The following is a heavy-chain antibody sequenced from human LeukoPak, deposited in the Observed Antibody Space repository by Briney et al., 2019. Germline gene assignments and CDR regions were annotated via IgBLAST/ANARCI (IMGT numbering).Heavy chain of an antibody. CDR3: ARDQTSYHTYYYDSSGYYPGY. Sequence: ASVKVSCKASGYTFTGYYMHWVRQAPGQGLEWMGWINPNSGGTNYAQKLQGRVTMTTDTSTSTAYMELRSLRSDDTAVYYCARDQTSYHTYYYDSSGYYPGYWGQGTLVTVSS. D-gene: IGHD3-22*01. V-gene: IGHV1-2*02. J-gene: IGHJ4*02. CDR1: GYTFTGYY. CDR2: INPNSGGT.